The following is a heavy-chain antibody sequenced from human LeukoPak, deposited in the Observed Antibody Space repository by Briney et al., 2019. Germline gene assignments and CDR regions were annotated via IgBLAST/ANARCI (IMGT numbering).Heavy chain of an antibody. CDR1: RFTFSSYS. D-gene: IGHD3-22*01. CDR2: ISSSGITI. J-gene: IGHJ4*02. CDR3: AREVNHYDSGAYSPGLDY. V-gene: IGHV3-48*04. Sequence: PGGSLRLSCAASRFTFSSYSMNWVRQAPGKGLEWVSYISSSGITIYYADSVKGRFTISRDNAKNSLFLQMNSLRAEDTAVYYCAREVNHYDSGAYSPGLDYWGQGTLVTVSS.